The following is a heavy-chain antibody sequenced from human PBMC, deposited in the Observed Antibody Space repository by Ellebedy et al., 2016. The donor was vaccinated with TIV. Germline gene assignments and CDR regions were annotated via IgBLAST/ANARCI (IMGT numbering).Heavy chain of an antibody. CDR2: FYYTGST. D-gene: IGHD6-13*01. CDR3: ARHLLGIAAAETLGPIDS. CDR1: GDSIGSNSYY. V-gene: IGHV4-39*01. J-gene: IGHJ4*02. Sequence: SETLSLTXSVSGDSIGSNSYYWGWIRQPPGKGLEWIGSFYYTGSTYYNPSLKSRVTISVDTSKNQFSLNLRSVTAADTAVYFCARHLLGIAAAETLGPIDSWGQGTLVTVSS.